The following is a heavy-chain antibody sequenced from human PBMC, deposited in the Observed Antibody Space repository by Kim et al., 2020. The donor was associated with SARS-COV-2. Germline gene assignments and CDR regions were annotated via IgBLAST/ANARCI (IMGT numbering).Heavy chain of an antibody. CDR2: ISSSSSTI. CDR1: GFTFSSYS. D-gene: IGHD3-10*01. Sequence: GGSLRLSCAASGFTFSSYSMNWVRQAPGKGLEWVSYISSSSSTIYYADSVKGRFTISRDNAKNSLYLQMNSLRDEDTAVYYCARDLYYYGSGSVYYYYGMDVWGQGTTVTVSS. V-gene: IGHV3-48*02. CDR3: ARDLYYYGSGSVYYYYGMDV. J-gene: IGHJ6*02.